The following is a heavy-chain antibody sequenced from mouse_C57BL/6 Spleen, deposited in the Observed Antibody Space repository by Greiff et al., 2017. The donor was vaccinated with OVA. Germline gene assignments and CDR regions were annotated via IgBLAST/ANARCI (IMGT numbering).Heavy chain of an antibody. Sequence: EVLLVESGGGLVKPGGSLKLSCAASGFTFSSYAMSWVRQTPEKRLEWVATISDGGSYTYYPDNVKGRFTISRDNAKNNLYLQMSHLTSEDTAIYYCARDRKSSYDWYFDVWGTGTTVTVSS. V-gene: IGHV5-4*01. CDR2: ISDGGSYT. D-gene: IGHD1-1*01. CDR1: GFTFSSYA. J-gene: IGHJ1*03. CDR3: ARDRKSSYDWYFDV.